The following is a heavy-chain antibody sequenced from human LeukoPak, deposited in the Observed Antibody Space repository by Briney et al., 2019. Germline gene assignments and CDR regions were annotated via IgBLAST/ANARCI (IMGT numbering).Heavy chain of an antibody. CDR2: INHSGST. CDR3: ARGGFEGLVLLY. V-gene: IGHV4-34*01. D-gene: IGHD2/OR15-2a*01. CDR1: GGSFSGYY. Sequence: SETLSLTCAVYGGSFSGYYWSWIRQPPGKGLEWIGEINHSGSTNYNPSLKSRVTISVDTSKNQFSLKLSSVTAADTAVYYCARGGFEGLVLLYWGQGTLVTVSS. J-gene: IGHJ4*02.